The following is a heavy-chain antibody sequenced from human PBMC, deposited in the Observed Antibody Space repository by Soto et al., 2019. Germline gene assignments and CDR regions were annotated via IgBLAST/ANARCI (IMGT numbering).Heavy chain of an antibody. V-gene: IGHV1-69*01. D-gene: IGHD3-10*01. CDR2: IIPIFGTP. J-gene: IGHJ3*01. Sequence: QVQLVQSGAEVKKPGSSVKVSCKASGGTFSSFVISWVRQAPGQGLEWMGGIIPIFGTPDYAQKFQGRVTITADESTSTAYMELGSLRSDDTATYYCARDLIIRGVPRSAFDVWGQGTMVTVSS. CDR1: GGTFSSFV. CDR3: ARDLIIRGVPRSAFDV.